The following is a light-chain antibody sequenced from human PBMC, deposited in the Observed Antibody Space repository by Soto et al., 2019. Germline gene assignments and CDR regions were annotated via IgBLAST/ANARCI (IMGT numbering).Light chain of an antibody. CDR2: AAS. J-gene: IGKJ2*01. CDR3: QQSYSTPTPPP. Sequence: DIQMTQSPSSLSASVGDRVTMTCRASQSITTHVNWYQQKPGKAPKLLIYAASILQSGVPSRFSGSGSGTDFTLTISSLQPEDFATYFCQQSYSTPTPPPFGQGTKVEIK. CDR1: QSITTH. V-gene: IGKV1-39*01.